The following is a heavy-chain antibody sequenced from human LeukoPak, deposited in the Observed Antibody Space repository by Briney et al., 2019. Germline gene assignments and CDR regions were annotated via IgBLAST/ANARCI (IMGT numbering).Heavy chain of an antibody. J-gene: IGHJ3*02. V-gene: IGHV1-18*01. CDR2: ISTYNGNT. Sequence: ASVKVSCKASGYTFTSYGISWVRQAPGQGLEWMGWISTYNGNTNYTQKLQGRVTMTTDTSTSTAYMELRSLRSDDTAVYYCARSKSASGDYGSGSRPSDAFDIWGQGTMVTVSS. CDR3: ARSKSASGDYGSGSRPSDAFDI. CDR1: GYTFTSYG. D-gene: IGHD3-10*01.